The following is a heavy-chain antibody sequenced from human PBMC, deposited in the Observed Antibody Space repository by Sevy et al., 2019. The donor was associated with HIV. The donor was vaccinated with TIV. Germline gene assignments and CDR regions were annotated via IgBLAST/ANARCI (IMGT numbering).Heavy chain of an antibody. CDR3: AKDINVYCSSTSCSYYFDY. CDR1: GFTFDDYA. J-gene: IGHJ4*02. V-gene: IGHV3-9*01. CDR2: ISWNSGSI. Sequence: GGSLRLSCAASGFTFDDYAMHWVRQAPRKGLEWVSGISWNSGSIGYADSVKGRFTISRDNAKNSLYLQMNSLRAEDTALYYCAKDINVYCSSTSCSYYFDYWGQGTLVTVSS. D-gene: IGHD2-2*01.